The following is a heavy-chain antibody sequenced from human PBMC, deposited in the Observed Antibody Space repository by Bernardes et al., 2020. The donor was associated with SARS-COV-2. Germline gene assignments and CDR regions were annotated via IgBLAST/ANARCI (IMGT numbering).Heavy chain of an antibody. V-gene: IGHV3-30*03. J-gene: IGHJ4*02. CDR3: ASPTYYYDSSGPVF. CDR1: GFTFSSYG. Sequence: SLRPSCAASGFTFSSYGMHWVRQAPGQGLEWVAVISYDGSNKYYADSVKGRFTISRDNSKNTLYLQMNSLRAEDTAVYYCASPTYYYDSSGPVFWGQGTLVTVSS. D-gene: IGHD3-22*01. CDR2: ISYDGSNK.